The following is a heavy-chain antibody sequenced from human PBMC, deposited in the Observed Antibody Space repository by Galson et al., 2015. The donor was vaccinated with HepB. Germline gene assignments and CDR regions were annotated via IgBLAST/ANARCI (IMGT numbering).Heavy chain of an antibody. Sequence: SVKVSCKASGYTFTSYDVNWVRQATGQGLEWMGWMNPNSGNTGYAQKFQGRVTMTRNTSISTAYMELSSLRSEDTAVYYCARGSSGWTNNWFDPWGQGTLVTVSS. CDR1: GYTFTSYD. V-gene: IGHV1-8*01. D-gene: IGHD6-19*01. CDR2: MNPNSGNT. J-gene: IGHJ5*02. CDR3: ARGSSGWTNNWFDP.